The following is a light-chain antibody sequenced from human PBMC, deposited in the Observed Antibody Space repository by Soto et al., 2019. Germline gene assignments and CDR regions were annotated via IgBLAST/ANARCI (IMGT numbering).Light chain of an antibody. CDR1: QDISTN. CDR3: QQYDNWLRT. J-gene: IGKJ1*01. V-gene: IGKV3-15*01. Sequence: DIVFTQSPATLSVSPGERAILSCRASQDISTNLGWYQQKPGQAPRLLIYGASTRATGIQARFSGSGSGTEFTLTISSLHSEDFAVYYCQQYDNWLRTFGHGLKVDIK. CDR2: GAS.